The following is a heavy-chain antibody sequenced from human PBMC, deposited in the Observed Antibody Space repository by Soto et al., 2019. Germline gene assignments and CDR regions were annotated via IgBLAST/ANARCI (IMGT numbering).Heavy chain of an antibody. CDR2: MNPNTGDT. D-gene: IGHD3-22*01. CDR1: GYTFSNYD. V-gene: IGHV1-8*01. J-gene: IGHJ4*02. CDR3: AKVSRRGASIDYDY. Sequence: QVQLVQSGAEVKEPGASVQVSCRASGYTFSNYDMNWVRQATGQGPEWIGWMNPNTGDTGYAQKFQGRVTMTRDISTNTAYMELSSLRYEDTAVYYCAKVSRRGASIDYDYWGQGTVVTVSS.